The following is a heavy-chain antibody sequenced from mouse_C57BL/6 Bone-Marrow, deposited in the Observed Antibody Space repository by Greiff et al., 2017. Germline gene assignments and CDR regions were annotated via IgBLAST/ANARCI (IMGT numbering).Heavy chain of an antibody. CDR2: INPGSGGT. CDR3: AHSTMGY. D-gene: IGHD2-1*01. CDR1: GYAFTNYL. V-gene: IGHV1-54*01. J-gene: IGHJ2*01. Sequence: VQLQQSGAELVRPGTSVKVSCKASGYAFTNYLIEWVKQRPGQGLEGIGVINPGSGGTNYNEKFKGKATLTADKSSSTAYMQLSSLTSEDSAVYFCAHSTMGYWGQGTTLTVSS.